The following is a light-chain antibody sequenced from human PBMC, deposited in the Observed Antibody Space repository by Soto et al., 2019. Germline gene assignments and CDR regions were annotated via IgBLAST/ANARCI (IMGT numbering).Light chain of an antibody. Sequence: QSVLTQPASVSGPPGQSITISCTGTSSDLGGYNFVSWYQHHPGKAPKLMIYQVSNRPSGVSNRFSGSKSGNTASLTISGLQAEDEADYYCCSYTSSSPYVFGTGTKLTVL. CDR2: QVS. V-gene: IGLV2-14*01. J-gene: IGLJ1*01. CDR1: SSDLGGYNF. CDR3: CSYTSSSPYV.